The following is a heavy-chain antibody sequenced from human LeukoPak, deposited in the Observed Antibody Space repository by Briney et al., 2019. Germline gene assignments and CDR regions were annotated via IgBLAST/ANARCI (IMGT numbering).Heavy chain of an antibody. V-gene: IGHV4-34*01. D-gene: IGHD3-10*01. J-gene: IGHJ6*03. CDR3: ARGVWFEETRYYYYMDV. CDR2: INHSGST. Sequence: SETLSLTCAVYGGSFSGYYWSWIRQPPGKGLEWIGEINHSGSTNYNPSLKSRVTISVDTSKNQFSLKLSSVTAADTAVYYCARGVWFEETRYYYYMDVWGKGTTVTVSS. CDR1: GGSFSGYY.